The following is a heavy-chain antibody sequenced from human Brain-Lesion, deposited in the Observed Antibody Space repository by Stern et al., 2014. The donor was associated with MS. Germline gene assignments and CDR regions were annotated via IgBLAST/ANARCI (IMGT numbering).Heavy chain of an antibody. D-gene: IGHD3-3*01. V-gene: IGHV1-2*02. Sequence: VQLVESGAEVKKPGASVKVSCKTSGYIFTGYYIHWVRQAPGQGLEWMAWINPNTGGTKYAQKFQRRVPMSRDTSISTAYVELSSLTSDDTAVYYCARDQRGITIFGVVTDYYYLGMDVWGQGTTVTVSS. CDR1: GYIFTGYY. CDR2: INPNTGGT. J-gene: IGHJ6*02. CDR3: ARDQRGITIFGVVTDYYYLGMDV.